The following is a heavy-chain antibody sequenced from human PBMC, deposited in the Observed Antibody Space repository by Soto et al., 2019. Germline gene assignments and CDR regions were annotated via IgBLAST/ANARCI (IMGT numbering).Heavy chain of an antibody. Sequence: SETLSLTCTVSGGAINSYYWSWIRQTPGKGLEWIGYIYYSGSTKYNPSLQSRVTISVDTSKNQFSLKLSSVTAADTAVYYCARDLGYYYGSGNYDWFDPWGQGTLVTVSS. CDR1: GGAINSYY. V-gene: IGHV4-59*01. D-gene: IGHD3-10*01. CDR2: IYYSGST. J-gene: IGHJ5*02. CDR3: ARDLGYYYGSGNYDWFDP.